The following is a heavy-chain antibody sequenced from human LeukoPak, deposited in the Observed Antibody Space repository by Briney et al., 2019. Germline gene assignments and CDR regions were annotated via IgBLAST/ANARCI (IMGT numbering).Heavy chain of an antibody. V-gene: IGHV1-69*05. J-gene: IGHJ4*02. CDR2: IIPIFGTA. CDR3: AREGNGYSYGYGS. D-gene: IGHD5-18*01. CDR1: GGTFSSYA. Sequence: SVKVSCKASGGTFSSYAISWVRQAPGQGLEWMGRIIPIFGTANYAQKFQGRVTITTDESTSTAYMELSSLRSEDTAVYYCAREGNGYSYGYGSWGQGTLVTVSS.